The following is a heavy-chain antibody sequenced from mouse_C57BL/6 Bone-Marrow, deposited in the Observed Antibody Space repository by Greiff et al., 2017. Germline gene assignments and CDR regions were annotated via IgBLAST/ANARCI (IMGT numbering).Heavy chain of an antibody. CDR1: GYTFTSYG. J-gene: IGHJ2*01. CDR2: IYPRSGNT. Sequence: VQLQQSGAELVRPGASVKLSCTASGYTFTSYGISWVKPRTGQGLEWIGEIYPRSGNTYYNEKFKGKAPLTVDKSSSTAYMELRILTSEDSAVYFCARLLYYGSSYAGYGGQGTTLTVSS. CDR3: ARLLYYGSSYAGY. D-gene: IGHD1-1*01. V-gene: IGHV1-81*01.